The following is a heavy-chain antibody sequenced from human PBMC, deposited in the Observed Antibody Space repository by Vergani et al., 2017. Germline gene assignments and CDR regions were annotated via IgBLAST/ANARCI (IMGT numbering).Heavy chain of an antibody. CDR2: IYTSGST. CDR3: AISSHLRSSIVGVNYYMDV. J-gene: IGHJ6*03. Sequence: QVQLQESGPGLVKPSQTLSLTCTVSGGSISSGSYYWSWIRQPAGKGLEWIGRIYTSGSTNYNPSLKSRVTISVDTSKNQVSLKMSSVTAADTAVYYCAISSHLRSSIVGVNYYMDVWGKGTTVTVSS. V-gene: IGHV4-61*02. D-gene: IGHD3-3*01. CDR1: GGSISSGSYY.